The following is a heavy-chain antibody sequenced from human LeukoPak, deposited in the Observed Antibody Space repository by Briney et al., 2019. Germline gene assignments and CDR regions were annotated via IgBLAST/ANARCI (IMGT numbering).Heavy chain of an antibody. V-gene: IGHV3-21*01. D-gene: IGHD4-17*01. CDR2: ISATGSYI. J-gene: IGHJ4*02. CDR3: ARVGAYTNDAPDY. CDR1: GFTFSTYS. Sequence: GGSLRLSCAASGFTFSTYSMNWVRQAPGEGLEWVSSISATGSYIYYADSVKGRFTISRDNAKNSLYLQMDSLRAEDTAVYYCARVGAYTNDAPDYGGQGTLVTVSS.